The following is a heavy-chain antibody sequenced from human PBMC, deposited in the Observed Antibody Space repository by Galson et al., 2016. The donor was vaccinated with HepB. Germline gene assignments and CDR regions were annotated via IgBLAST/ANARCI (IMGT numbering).Heavy chain of an antibody. CDR3: AALAVGHGGTGY. CDR1: DYSISSGYF. CDR2: IYHSGTT. V-gene: IGHV4-38-2*02. D-gene: IGHD3-16*01. J-gene: IGHJ4*02. Sequence: SETLSLTCSVSDYSISSGYFWGWIRQPPGKGLEWIGSIYHSGTTYYNSSLKIRVTISVDTSQNQFYLTLTSVTAADTAVYYCAALAVGHGGTGYWGQGTLVTVSS.